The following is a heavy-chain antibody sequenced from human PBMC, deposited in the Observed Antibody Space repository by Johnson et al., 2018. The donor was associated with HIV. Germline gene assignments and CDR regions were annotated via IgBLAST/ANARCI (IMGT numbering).Heavy chain of an antibody. CDR1: GFTFRSYA. D-gene: IGHD3-10*01. Sequence: QVQLVESGGGVVQPGRSLRLSCAASGFTFRSYAMHWVRQAPGRGLEWVAVISYDGSNRNYADSVKGRFTISRDNSKNTLYLQMNSLRAEDTAVYFCARNRITMVQMTSNDVFDIWGQGTMVTVSS. CDR2: ISYDGSNR. V-gene: IGHV3-30*04. J-gene: IGHJ3*02. CDR3: ARNRITMVQMTSNDVFDI.